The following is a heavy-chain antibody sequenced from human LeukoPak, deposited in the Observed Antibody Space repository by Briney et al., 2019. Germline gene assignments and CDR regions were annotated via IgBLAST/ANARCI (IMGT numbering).Heavy chain of an antibody. Sequence: HPGGSLRLSCAASGLTVSSNFMSWVRQAPGKGLEWVAVISYDGSNKYYADSVKGRFTISRDNSKNTLYLQMNSLRAEDTAVYYCASTIAAAGTTYDAFDIWGQGTMVTVSS. V-gene: IGHV3-30-3*01. CDR1: GLTVSSNF. CDR3: ASTIAAAGTTYDAFDI. J-gene: IGHJ3*02. D-gene: IGHD6-13*01. CDR2: ISYDGSNK.